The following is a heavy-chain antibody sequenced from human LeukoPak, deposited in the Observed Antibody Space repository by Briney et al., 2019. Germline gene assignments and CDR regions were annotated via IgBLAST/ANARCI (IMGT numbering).Heavy chain of an antibody. CDR2: IGGRDGGT. J-gene: IGHJ4*02. D-gene: IGHD2-8*01. CDR3: AKVRRITNGGYFDY. Sequence: GASLRLSCAASGFIFSNYAMSWVRQAPGKGLEWVSAIGGRDGGTYYADSVKGRFTISRDNSKNTLYLQMNSLRAEDTAVYYCAKVRRITNGGYFDYWGQGTLVTVSS. CDR1: GFIFSNYA. V-gene: IGHV3-23*01.